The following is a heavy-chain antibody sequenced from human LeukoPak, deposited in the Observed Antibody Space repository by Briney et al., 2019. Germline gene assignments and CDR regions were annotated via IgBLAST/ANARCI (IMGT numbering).Heavy chain of an antibody. Sequence: SETLSLTCTVSGGSISSSSYYWGWIRQSPGKGLEWIGSIFYSGSTYYNPSLKSRVTISIDTSENQFSLKLSSVTAADTAVYYCATTPALAVAGTLDPKEWGQGTLVTVSS. CDR2: IFYSGST. V-gene: IGHV4-39*01. D-gene: IGHD6-19*01. CDR3: ATTPALAVAGTLDPKE. J-gene: IGHJ4*02. CDR1: GGSISSSSYY.